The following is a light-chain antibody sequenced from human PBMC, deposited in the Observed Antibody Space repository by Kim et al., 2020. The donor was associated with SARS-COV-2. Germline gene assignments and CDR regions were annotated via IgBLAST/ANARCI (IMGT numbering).Light chain of an antibody. Sequence: ASVGDRVTITCRASQGISSYLAWYQQKPGKAPKFLIYAASTLQSGVPSRVSGSGSGTDFTLTISSLQPEDFATYYCQQLNSYPLTFGGGTKVDIK. J-gene: IGKJ4*01. V-gene: IGKV1-9*01. CDR3: QQLNSYPLT. CDR2: AAS. CDR1: QGISSY.